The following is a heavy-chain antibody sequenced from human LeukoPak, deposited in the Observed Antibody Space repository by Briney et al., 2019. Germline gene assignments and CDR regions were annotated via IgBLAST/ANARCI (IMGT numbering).Heavy chain of an antibody. Sequence: SETLSLTCTVSGGSISSYYWSWIRQPPGKGLEWIGYIYYSGSTNYNPSLKSRVTISVDTSKNQFSLKLSSVTAADTAVYYCARRVGWEDQGEFGYWGQGTLVTVSS. CDR1: GGSISSYY. CDR2: IYYSGST. CDR3: ARRVGWEDQGEFGY. J-gene: IGHJ4*02. D-gene: IGHD1-26*01. V-gene: IGHV4-59*01.